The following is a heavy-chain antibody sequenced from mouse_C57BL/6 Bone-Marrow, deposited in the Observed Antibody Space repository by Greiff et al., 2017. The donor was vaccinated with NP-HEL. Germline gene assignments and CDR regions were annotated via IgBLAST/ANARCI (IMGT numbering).Heavy chain of an antibody. V-gene: IGHV14-4*01. D-gene: IGHD2-2*01. CDR3: TTRVTTPFAY. CDR1: GFNIKDDY. J-gene: IGHJ3*01. Sequence: VQLQQSGAELVRPGASVKLSCTASGFNIKDDYMHWVKQRPEQGLEWIGWIDPENGDTEYASKFQGKATITADTSSNTAYLQLSSLTSEDTAVYYCTTRVTTPFAYWGQGTLVTVSA. CDR2: IDPENGDT.